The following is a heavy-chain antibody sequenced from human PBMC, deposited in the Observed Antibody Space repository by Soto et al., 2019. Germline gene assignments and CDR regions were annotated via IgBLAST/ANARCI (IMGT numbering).Heavy chain of an antibody. CDR3: ARDRGGYYDSRIPAYYFDY. V-gene: IGHV3-30-3*01. CDR1: GFTFSSYA. J-gene: IGHJ4*02. Sequence: GGSLRLSCAASGFTFSSYAMHWVRQAPGKGLEWVAVISYDGSNKYYADSVKGRFTISRDNSKNTLYLQMNSLRAEDTAVYHCARDRGGYYDSRIPAYYFDYWGQGTLVTVSS. CDR2: ISYDGSNK. D-gene: IGHD3-22*01.